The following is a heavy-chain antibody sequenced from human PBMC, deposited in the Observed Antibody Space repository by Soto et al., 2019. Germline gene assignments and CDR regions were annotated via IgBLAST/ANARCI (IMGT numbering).Heavy chain of an antibody. Sequence: EVQLVESGGGLVQPGGSLRLSCAASGFTFSDHYMDWVRQAPGKGLEWVARTRNRANSYTTEYAASVKGRFTISSDNSKDALYLQMNSLEAEDTAVYDCTRSSGSYRYFDLWGRGTLVTVSS. D-gene: IGHD1-26*01. J-gene: IGHJ2*01. V-gene: IGHV3-72*01. CDR2: TRNRANSYTT. CDR3: TRSSGSYRYFDL. CDR1: GFTFSDHY.